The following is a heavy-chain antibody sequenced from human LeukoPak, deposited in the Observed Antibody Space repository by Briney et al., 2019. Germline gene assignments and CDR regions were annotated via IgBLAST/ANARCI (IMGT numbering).Heavy chain of an antibody. V-gene: IGHV4-30-4*01. J-gene: IGHJ3*02. CDR1: GDSISSGDYF. D-gene: IGHD2-21*02. CDR3: AREVNVVTPSPDAFDM. CDR2: IYHSGSG. Sequence: SQTLSLTCDVSGDSISSGDYFWSWIRQPPGKGLEWIGYIYHSGSGYYNPSFKSRVTISVDTSKNQFSLVVSSVTAADTAVYYCAREVNVVTPSPDAFDMWGQGTMVTVSS.